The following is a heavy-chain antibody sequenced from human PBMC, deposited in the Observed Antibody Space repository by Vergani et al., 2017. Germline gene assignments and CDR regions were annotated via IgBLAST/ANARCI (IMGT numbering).Heavy chain of an antibody. D-gene: IGHD3-3*01. CDR1: GGTFSSYA. CDR2: IIPSLGIA. J-gene: IGHJ6*02. Sequence: QVQLVQSGAEVKKPGASVKVSCKASGGTFSSYAISWVRQAPGQGLEWMGRIIPSLGIANYEQKVQGRVTITADKSTSTAYMVLSSLRSEATAVYDCERGDRYYDFLMDGWGQGTTVTVSS. V-gene: IGHV1-69*04. CDR3: ERGDRYYDFLMDG.